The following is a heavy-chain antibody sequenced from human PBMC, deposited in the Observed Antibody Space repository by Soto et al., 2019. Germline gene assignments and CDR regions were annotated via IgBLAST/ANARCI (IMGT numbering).Heavy chain of an antibody. V-gene: IGHV3-23*01. D-gene: IGHD6-6*01. CDR2: ISSSGIST. J-gene: IGHJ4*02. CDR1: GFIFSSYA. CDR3: TKRFSSYYFDY. Sequence: GGSLRLSCAASGFIFSSYAMSWVRQAPGKGLEWVSTISSSGISTYHADSVKGRFTISRDNSKNTLYLQMNSLRAEDTAVYYCTKRFSSYYFDYWGQGTLVTVSS.